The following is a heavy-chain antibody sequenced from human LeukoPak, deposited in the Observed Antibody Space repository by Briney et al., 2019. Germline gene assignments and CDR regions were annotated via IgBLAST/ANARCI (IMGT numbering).Heavy chain of an antibody. V-gene: IGHV4-59*01. CDR1: GGSISSYY. Sequence: NPSETLSLTCTVSGGSISSYYWSWIRQPPGKGLEWIGYIYYSGSTNYNPSLKSRVTISVDTSKNQFSLKLSSVTAADTAVYYCARDGYYGDYGIDYWGQGTLVTVSS. CDR2: IYYSGST. D-gene: IGHD4-17*01. J-gene: IGHJ4*02. CDR3: ARDGYYGDYGIDY.